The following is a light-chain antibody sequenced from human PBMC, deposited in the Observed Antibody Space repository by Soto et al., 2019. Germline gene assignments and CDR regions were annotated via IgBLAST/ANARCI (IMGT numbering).Light chain of an antibody. CDR2: SNS. Sequence: QSVLTQPPSASGTPGQRVTISCSGSSSNIGSKSVNWYQQLPGTAPKLLIHSNSQRPSGVPDRFSGSKSGTSASLAISGLQSEDEADYYCAAWDDSLSGPVFGGGTTLTVL. CDR1: SSNIGSKS. J-gene: IGLJ3*02. CDR3: AAWDDSLSGPV. V-gene: IGLV1-44*01.